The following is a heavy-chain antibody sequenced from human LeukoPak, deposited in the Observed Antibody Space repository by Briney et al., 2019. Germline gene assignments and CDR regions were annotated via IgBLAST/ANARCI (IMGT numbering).Heavy chain of an antibody. CDR1: GFTFDGYA. CDR2: ISWNSGSI. Sequence: GRSLRLSCAASGFTFDGYAMHWVRQAPGKGLEWVSGISWNSGSIGYADSVKGRFTISRDNAKNSLYLQMNSLRAEDTALYYCAKDIGVAAADAFDIWGQGTMVTVSS. D-gene: IGHD6-13*01. V-gene: IGHV3-9*01. CDR3: AKDIGVAAADAFDI. J-gene: IGHJ3*02.